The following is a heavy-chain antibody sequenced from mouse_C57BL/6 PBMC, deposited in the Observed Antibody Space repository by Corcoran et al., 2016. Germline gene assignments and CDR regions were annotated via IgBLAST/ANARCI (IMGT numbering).Heavy chain of an antibody. CDR2: ISYDGSN. D-gene: IGHD3-2*02. Sequence: DVQLQESGPGLVKPSQSLSLTCSVTGYSITSGYYWNWIRQFPGNKLEWMGYISYDGSNNYNPSLKNRISITRDTSKNQFFLKLNSVTTEDTATYYCARDIADSSGYPYAMDYWGQGTSVTVSS. V-gene: IGHV3-6*01. CDR3: ARDIADSSGYPYAMDY. J-gene: IGHJ4*01. CDR1: GYSITSGYY.